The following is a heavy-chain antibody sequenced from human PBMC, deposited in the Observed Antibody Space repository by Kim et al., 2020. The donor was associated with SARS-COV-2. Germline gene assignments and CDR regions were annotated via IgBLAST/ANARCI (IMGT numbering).Heavy chain of an antibody. Sequence: GGSLRLSCAASGFTFSSFAMSWVRQAPGKGLEWASGISGSGGNTYYADSVKGRFTISRDNSKNTLYLQMSSLRAEDSAVYYCAKDVDIAMEYFDYWGQGTRVTVSS. CDR1: GFTFSSFA. J-gene: IGHJ4*02. V-gene: IGHV3-23*01. CDR3: AKDVDIAMEYFDY. CDR2: ISGSGGNT. D-gene: IGHD5-18*01.